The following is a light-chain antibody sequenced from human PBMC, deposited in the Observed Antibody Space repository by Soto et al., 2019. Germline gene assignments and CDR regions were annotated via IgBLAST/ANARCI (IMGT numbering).Light chain of an antibody. J-gene: IGKJ1*01. V-gene: IGKV3-20*01. CDR3: QQYGASRT. Sequence: EIVLTQSPGTLSLSPGERATLSCRASQSVSSNYLAWYQQKPGQAPRLLIYGASSRATGIPDRFSGSGSGTDFTLTISRVEPEDFAVYYCQQYGASRTFGQGTKEEIK. CDR1: QSVSSNY. CDR2: GAS.